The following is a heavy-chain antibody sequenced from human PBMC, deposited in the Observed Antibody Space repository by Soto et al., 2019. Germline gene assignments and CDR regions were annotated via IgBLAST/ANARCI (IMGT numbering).Heavy chain of an antibody. V-gene: IGHV3-23*01. CDR2: ISGSGGST. D-gene: IGHD3-10*01. CDR1: GFTFSDYG. Sequence: EVQLLESGGGLVQPGGSLRLSCAASGFTFSDYGMSWVRQAPGKGLEWVSGISGSGGSTNYADSVKGRFTVSRDNSKRTLSLQMNSLREEDTAIYYCAKGLRRLLRTQYYYGLDVWGRGTTVTVSS. J-gene: IGHJ6*02. CDR3: AKGLRRLLRTQYYYGLDV.